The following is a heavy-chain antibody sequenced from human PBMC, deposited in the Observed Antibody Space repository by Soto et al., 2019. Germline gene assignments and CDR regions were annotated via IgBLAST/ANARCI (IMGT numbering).Heavy chain of an antibody. J-gene: IGHJ6*02. CDR1: GGSISSSGYY. CDR2: IFYSGST. D-gene: IGHD2-2*01. Sequence: PSETLSLTCTVSGGSISSSGYYWGWIRQSPGKGLEWIGSIFYSGSTYYNPSLKSRVTISADTSNKQFSLKLSSVTAADTAVYYCARHRGVGSNHYNGMDVWGQGTTVTVSS. V-gene: IGHV4-39*01. CDR3: ARHRGVGSNHYNGMDV.